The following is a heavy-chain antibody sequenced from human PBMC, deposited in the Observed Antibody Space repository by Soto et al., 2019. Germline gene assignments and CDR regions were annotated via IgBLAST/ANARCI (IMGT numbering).Heavy chain of an antibody. Sequence: QVTLKESGPVLVKPTETLTLTCTVSGFSLNHPRMGVSWIRQPPGKALEWLAHISSSDEKSYSTSLSSRLTISKDTSERQVVLTMTNMDPVDTATYYCARMLYYAMEVWGQGTTVAVSS. CDR1: GFSLNHPRMG. V-gene: IGHV2-26*01. CDR3: ARMLYYAMEV. J-gene: IGHJ6*02. CDR2: ISSSDEK.